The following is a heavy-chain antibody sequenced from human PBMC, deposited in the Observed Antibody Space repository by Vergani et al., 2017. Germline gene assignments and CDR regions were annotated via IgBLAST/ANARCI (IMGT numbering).Heavy chain of an antibody. J-gene: IGHJ5*02. Sequence: EVQLVQSGAEVKKPGGSLKISCKGSGYSFTSYWIGWVRQMPGKGLEWMGIIYPGDSDTRYSPSFQGQVTISADKSISTAYLQWSSLKASDTAMYYCARPVGIVGATTGWFDPWGQGTLVTVSS. V-gene: IGHV5-51*01. CDR2: IYPGDSDT. CDR1: GYSFTSYW. D-gene: IGHD1-26*01. CDR3: ARPVGIVGATTGWFDP.